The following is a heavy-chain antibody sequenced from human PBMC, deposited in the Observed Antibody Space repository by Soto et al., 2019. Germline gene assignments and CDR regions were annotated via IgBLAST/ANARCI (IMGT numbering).Heavy chain of an antibody. J-gene: IGHJ5*02. CDR1: GGSFSGYY. D-gene: IGHD3-10*01. V-gene: IGHV4-34*01. CDR3: ARDGGYYYGFGLGP. CDR2: INHSGST. Sequence: SETLSLTCAVYGGSFSGYYWSWIRQPPGKGLEWIGEINHSGSTNYNPSLKSRVTMSVDTSKNQFSLKLSSVTAADTAVYYCARDGGYYYGFGLGPWGQGTLVTVSS.